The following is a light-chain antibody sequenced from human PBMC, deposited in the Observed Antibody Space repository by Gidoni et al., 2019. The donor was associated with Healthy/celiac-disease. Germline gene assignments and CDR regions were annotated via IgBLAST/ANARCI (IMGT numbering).Light chain of an antibody. Sequence: IVMTQTPASLTLSLGGRDTINCKSSQSVLYSSNNKNYLAWYQQKPGQPPKLLIYWASTGESGVPDRFSGSGSGTDFTLTISSLQAEDVAVYYCQQYYSTPRTFGQGTKVEIK. V-gene: IGKV4-1*01. J-gene: IGKJ1*01. CDR1: QSVLYSSNNKNY. CDR2: WAS. CDR3: QQYYSTPRT.